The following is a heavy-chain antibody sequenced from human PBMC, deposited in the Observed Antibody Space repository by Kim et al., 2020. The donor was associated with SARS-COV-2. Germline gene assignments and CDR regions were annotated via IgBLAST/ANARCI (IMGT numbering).Heavy chain of an antibody. CDR2: ISSSSYI. CDR1: GFTFSSSS. J-gene: IGHJ4*02. CDR3: ARVDSSGYSGYFDY. Sequence: LSLTCAASGFTFSSSSMNWVRQAPGKGLEWVSSISSSSYIYYADSVKGRFTISRDNAKNSLYLQMNSLRAEDTAVYYCARVDSSGYSGYFDYWGQGTLVTVSS. D-gene: IGHD3-22*01. V-gene: IGHV3-21*01.